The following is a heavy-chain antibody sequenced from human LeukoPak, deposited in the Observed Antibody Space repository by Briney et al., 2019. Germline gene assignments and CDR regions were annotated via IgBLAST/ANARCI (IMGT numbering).Heavy chain of an antibody. V-gene: IGHV3-21*05. CDR1: GFTFSTYS. CDR3: ARAKERDYSNYVVYYYYMDV. CDR2: ISSTSSLM. D-gene: IGHD4-11*01. J-gene: IGHJ6*03. Sequence: PGGSLRLSCAASGFTFSTYSLNWVRQAPGKGLEWVSYISSTSSLMYYADSVKGRFTISRDNAKNSLYLQMNSLRAEDTAVYYCARAKERDYSNYVVYYYYMDVWGKGTTVTVSS.